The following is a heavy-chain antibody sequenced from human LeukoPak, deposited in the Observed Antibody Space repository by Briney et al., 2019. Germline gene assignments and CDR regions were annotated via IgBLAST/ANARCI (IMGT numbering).Heavy chain of an antibody. CDR2: IGSRADNHAT. D-gene: IGHD6-6*01. V-gene: IGHV3-73*01. Sequence: GGSLRLSCAAPGFIFSACAVHWIRQAPGKGLEWVGLIGSRADNHATLYGASMEGKFTISRDDSKNTAYLQMNSLKTEDTAVYYCTRHLDGIAAHDYWGQGSLVTVSS. CDR3: TRHLDGIAAHDY. CDR1: GFIFSACA. J-gene: IGHJ4*02.